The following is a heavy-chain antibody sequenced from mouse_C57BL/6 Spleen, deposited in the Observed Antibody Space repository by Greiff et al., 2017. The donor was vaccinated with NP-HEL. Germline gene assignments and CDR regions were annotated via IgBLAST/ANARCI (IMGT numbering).Heavy chain of an antibody. CDR2: IDPETGGT. D-gene: IGHD1-1*02. V-gene: IGHV1-15*01. Sequence: QVQLKQSGAELVRPGASVTLSCKASGYTFPDYEMHWVKQTPVHGLEWIGAIDPETGGTAYNQKFKGKAILTADKSSSTAYMELRSLTSEDSAVYYCTRKGGYWYFDVWGTVTTVTVSS. CDR1: GYTFPDYE. J-gene: IGHJ1*03. CDR3: TRKGGYWYFDV.